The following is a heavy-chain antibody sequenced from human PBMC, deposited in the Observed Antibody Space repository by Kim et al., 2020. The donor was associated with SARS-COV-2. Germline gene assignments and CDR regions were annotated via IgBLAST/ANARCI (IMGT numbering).Heavy chain of an antibody. CDR2: ISYDGSNK. V-gene: IGHV3-30*04. CDR1: GFTFSSYA. CDR3: AREDNGSYHLGNAFDI. D-gene: IGHD1-26*01. J-gene: IGHJ3*02. Sequence: GGSLRLSCAASGFTFSSYAMHWVRQAPGKGLEWVAVISYDGSNKYYADSVKGRFTISRDNSKNTLYLQMNSLRAEDTAVYYCAREDNGSYHLGNAFDIWGQGTMVTVSS.